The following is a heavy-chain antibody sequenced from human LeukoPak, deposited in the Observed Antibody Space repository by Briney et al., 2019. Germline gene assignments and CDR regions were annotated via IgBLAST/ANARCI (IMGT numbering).Heavy chain of an antibody. Sequence: GALRLSCAAPGFTFSSDWMHWVRQVPGEGLVWVSRINSDGSSTAYADSVKGRFTISRDNAKNTLYLQMNSLRVEDTAVYYCGRALGSPLDYWGQGTLVTVSS. V-gene: IGHV3-74*01. J-gene: IGHJ4*02. CDR3: GRALGSPLDY. CDR2: INSDGSST. CDR1: GFTFSSDW. D-gene: IGHD1-26*01.